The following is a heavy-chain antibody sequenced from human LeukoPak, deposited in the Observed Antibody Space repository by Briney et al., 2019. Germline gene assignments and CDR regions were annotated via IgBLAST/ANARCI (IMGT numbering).Heavy chain of an antibody. CDR2: VSGGGEST. J-gene: IGHJ4*02. D-gene: IGHD6-19*01. V-gene: IGHV3-23*01. Sequence: GGSLRLSCAASGLIFSSYGMSWVRQAPGKGLEWVSGVSGGGESTYYADSVKGRFTISRDNSKNTLYLQMNSLRAEDTAVYYCAKKSVADIPPLHWGQGTLVTVSS. CDR3: AKKSVADIPPLH. CDR1: GLIFSSYG.